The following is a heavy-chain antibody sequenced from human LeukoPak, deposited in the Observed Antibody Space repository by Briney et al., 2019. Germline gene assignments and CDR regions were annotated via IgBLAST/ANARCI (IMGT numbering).Heavy chain of an antibody. D-gene: IGHD3-16*01. CDR3: ARSGKSAYILDY. V-gene: IGHV4-39*01. Sequence: SETLSLTCTVSGGSISSSYYYWGWIRQPPGKGLEWIGSIYYSGSTYYNPSLKSRVTISVDTSKNQFSLKLRSVTAADTAVYYCARSGKSAYILDYWGQGTLVTVSS. J-gene: IGHJ4*02. CDR2: IYYSGST. CDR1: GGSISSSYYY.